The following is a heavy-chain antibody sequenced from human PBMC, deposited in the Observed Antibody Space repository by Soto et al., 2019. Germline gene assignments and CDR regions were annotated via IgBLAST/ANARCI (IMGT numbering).Heavy chain of an antibody. V-gene: IGHV1-18*01. CDR3: ASDNGEGFGCASCEGMDG. J-gene: IGHJ6*02. Sequence: SVKLSCKASCYSISNSGLSWVRQAPGQGLEWMGWISGYNGNTNSAQRFQGRVTMTTDTSTSTAYMEVRSLTSDDTAVYYCASDNGEGFGCASCEGMDGWSQGTWITLSS. CDR1: CYSISNSG. D-gene: IGHD3-16*01. CDR2: ISGYNGNT.